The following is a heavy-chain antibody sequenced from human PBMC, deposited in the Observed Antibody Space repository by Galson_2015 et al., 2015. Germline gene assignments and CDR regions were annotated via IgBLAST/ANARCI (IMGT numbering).Heavy chain of an antibody. V-gene: IGHV1-69*13. D-gene: IGHD5-18*01. Sequence: SVKVSCKASGGTFSSYAISWVRQAPGQGLEWMGGIIPIFGTANYAQKFQGRVTITADESTSTAYMELSSLRSEDTAVYYCARDFKPFSYGYAHFYYYGMDVWGQGTTVTVSS. CDR3: ARDFKPFSYGYAHFYYYGMDV. J-gene: IGHJ6*02. CDR2: IIPIFGTA. CDR1: GGTFSSYA.